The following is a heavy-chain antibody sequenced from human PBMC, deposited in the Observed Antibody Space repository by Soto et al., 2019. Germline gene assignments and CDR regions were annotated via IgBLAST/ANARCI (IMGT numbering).Heavy chain of an antibody. J-gene: IGHJ6*02. D-gene: IGHD3-10*01. CDR3: ARDKIWFGELVYYYGMDV. Sequence: QVQLQESGPGLVKPSQTLSLTCTVSGGSISSGDYYRSWIRQPPGKGLEWIGYIYYSGTTNYNPSLKSRVTISVDTSKNQFSLKLSSVTAADTAVYYCARDKIWFGELVYYYGMDVWGQGTTVTVSS. CDR2: IYYSGTT. CDR1: GGSISSGDYY. V-gene: IGHV4-30-4*01.